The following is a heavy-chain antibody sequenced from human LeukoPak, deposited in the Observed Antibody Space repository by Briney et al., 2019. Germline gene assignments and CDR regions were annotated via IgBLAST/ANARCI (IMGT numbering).Heavy chain of an antibody. CDR1: GYTFTSYY. CDR3: PRVDSGHDYGPF. D-gene: IGHD5-12*01. CDR2: INPNSGDT. J-gene: IGHJ3*01. V-gene: IGHV1-2*06. Sequence: ASVKVSCKASGYTFTSYYMHWVRRVPGQGLEWMGRINPNSGDTDYAQKFQGRVIITMDTSISTVYMDASGLSYDDTAGYYFPRVDSGHDYGPFWGKGTTVTVSS.